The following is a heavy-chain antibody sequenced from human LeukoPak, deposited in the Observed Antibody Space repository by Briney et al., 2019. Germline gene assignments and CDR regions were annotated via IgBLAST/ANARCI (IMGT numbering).Heavy chain of an antibody. CDR1: GYTFTSYY. V-gene: IGHV1-46*01. Sequence: ASVKVSCKASGYTFTSYYMHWVRQALGQGLEWMGIINPSGGSTSYAQKFQGRVTVTRDTSIGTVSMDLRLRSDDTAVYYCARGSRGGRYEAFDFWGQGTQVTVSS. D-gene: IGHD2-15*01. CDR3: ARGSRGGRYEAFDF. J-gene: IGHJ4*02. CDR2: INPSGGST.